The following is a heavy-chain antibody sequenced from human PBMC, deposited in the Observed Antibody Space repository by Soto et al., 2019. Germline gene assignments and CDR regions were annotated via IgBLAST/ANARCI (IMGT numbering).Heavy chain of an antibody. CDR1: GGTFSSYA. V-gene: IGHV1-69*06. D-gene: IGHD3-3*01. CDR2: IIPIFGTA. CDR3: ARADAIFGVVIMEGGNFDI. J-gene: IGHJ3*02. Sequence: GASVKVSCKASGGTFSSYAISWVRQAPGQGLEWMGGIIPIFGTANYAQKFQGRVTITADKSTSTAYMELSSLRSEDTAVYYCARADAIFGVVIMEGGNFDIWGQGTMVTVSS.